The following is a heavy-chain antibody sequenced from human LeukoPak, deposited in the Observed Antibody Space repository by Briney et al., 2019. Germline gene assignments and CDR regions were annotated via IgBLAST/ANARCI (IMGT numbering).Heavy chain of an antibody. Sequence: GGSPRLSCAASGFTFSSYWMSWVRQAPGKGLEWVANIKQDGSEKYYVDSVKGRFTISRDNAKNSLYLQMNSLRAEDTAVYYCARVGQLRHYYFDYWGQGTLVTVSS. CDR1: GFTFSSYW. V-gene: IGHV3-7*03. J-gene: IGHJ4*02. CDR2: IKQDGSEK. D-gene: IGHD2-2*01. CDR3: ARVGQLRHYYFDY.